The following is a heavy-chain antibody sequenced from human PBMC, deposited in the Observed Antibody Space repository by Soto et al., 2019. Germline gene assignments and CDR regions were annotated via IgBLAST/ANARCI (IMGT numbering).Heavy chain of an antibody. J-gene: IGHJ4*02. D-gene: IGHD2-21*02. CDR3: ARGVTPIDY. Sequence: QVQLVQSGAEVKKPGASVKVSCKTSGYTFTNFGLSWVRQAPGQGLEWMGWISAYNGNTNYAQNFQGRVTMTTDTTTSTAYLELRRLRSDDTAVYYCARGVTPIDYWGQGTLVTVSS. V-gene: IGHV1-18*01. CDR1: GYTFTNFG. CDR2: ISAYNGNT.